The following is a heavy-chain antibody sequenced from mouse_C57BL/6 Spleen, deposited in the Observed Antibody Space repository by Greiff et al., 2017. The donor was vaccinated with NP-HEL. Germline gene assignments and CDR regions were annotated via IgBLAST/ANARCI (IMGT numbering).Heavy chain of an antibody. D-gene: IGHD2-5*01. V-gene: IGHV3-6*01. CDR1: GYSITSGYY. CDR3: ARGGYSNPFDY. CDR2: ISYDGSN. Sequence: EVQLQQSGPGLVKPSQSLSLTCSVTGYSITSGYYWNWIRQFPGNKLEWMGYISYDGSNNYNPSLKNRISIPRDTSKNQFFLKLNSVTTEDTATYYCARGGYSNPFDYWGQCTTLTVSS. J-gene: IGHJ2*01.